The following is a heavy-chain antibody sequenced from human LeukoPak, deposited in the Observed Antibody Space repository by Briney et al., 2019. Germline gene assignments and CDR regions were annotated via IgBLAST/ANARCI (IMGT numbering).Heavy chain of an antibody. CDR2: VSWKSGSI. D-gene: IGHD6-19*01. CDR3: AKAVAPYYYMDV. CDR1: GFTFDDYA. J-gene: IGHJ6*03. Sequence: GGSLRLSCAASGFTFDDYAMHWVRQAPGKGLEWVSCVSWKSGSIGYGHSVKGRFTISRDNAKNSLYLQMNSLRAEDMASYYCAKAVAPYYYMDVWGKGTTVTVSS. V-gene: IGHV3-9*03.